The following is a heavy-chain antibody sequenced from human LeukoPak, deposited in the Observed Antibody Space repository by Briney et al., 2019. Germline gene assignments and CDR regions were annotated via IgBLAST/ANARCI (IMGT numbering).Heavy chain of an antibody. V-gene: IGHV1-46*01. CDR3: ARGGAVAAHYYYYYYMDV. J-gene: IGHJ6*03. D-gene: IGHD6-19*01. CDR2: INPSGGST. CDR1: GYTFTSYY. Sequence: GASVKVSCKASGYTFTSYYMHWVRQAPGQGLEWMGIINPSGGSTSYAQKFQGRVTMTRDMSTSTVYMELSSLRSEDTAVYYCARGGAVAAHYYYYYYMDVWGKGTTVTVSS.